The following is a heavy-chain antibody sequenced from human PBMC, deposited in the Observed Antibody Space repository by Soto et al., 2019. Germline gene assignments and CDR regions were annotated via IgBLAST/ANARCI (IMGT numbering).Heavy chain of an antibody. CDR2: INHSGST. J-gene: IGHJ4*02. V-gene: IGHV4-34*01. CDR3: ARDYGDYIDY. Sequence: QVQLQQWGAGLLKPSETLSLTCAVYGGSFSGYYWSWIRQPPGKGLEWIGEINHSGSTNYNPSLKSRVTISVDTSKNQFSLKLSSVTAADTAVYYCARDYGDYIDYWGQGTLVTVSS. CDR1: GGSFSGYY. D-gene: IGHD4-17*01.